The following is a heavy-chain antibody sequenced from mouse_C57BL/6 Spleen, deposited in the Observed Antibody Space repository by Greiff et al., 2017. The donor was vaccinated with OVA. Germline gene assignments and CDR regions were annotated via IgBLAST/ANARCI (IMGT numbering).Heavy chain of an antibody. D-gene: IGHD1-1*02. V-gene: IGHV5-4*01. Sequence: EVQGVESGGGLVKPGGSLKLSCAASGFTFSSYAMSWVRQTPEQRLEWVATISDGGSYTYYPDNVKGRFTLSRDNAKNNPYLQMSHLKSEDTAMYYCARDGRGLYGDAMDYWGQGTSVTVSS. CDR1: GFTFSSYA. CDR3: ARDGRGLYGDAMDY. CDR2: ISDGGSYT. J-gene: IGHJ4*01.